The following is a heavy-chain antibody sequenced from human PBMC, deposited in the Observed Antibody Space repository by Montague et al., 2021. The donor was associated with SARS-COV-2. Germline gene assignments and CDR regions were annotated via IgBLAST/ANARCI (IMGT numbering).Heavy chain of an antibody. D-gene: IGHD2-8*02. CDR3: ARAHCIGGICLGDFED. V-gene: IGHV4-31*03. CDR1: GVSLRGAAYH. Sequence: TLSLTCCVSGVSLRGAAYHWSWIRQHPGKGLEWIGYIFYSGSTYYNPSLKSRLTISVDTSNNQFSLKLSSVTAADTAVYFCARAHCIGGICLGDFEDWGQGTLVTVSS. J-gene: IGHJ4*01. CDR2: IFYSGST.